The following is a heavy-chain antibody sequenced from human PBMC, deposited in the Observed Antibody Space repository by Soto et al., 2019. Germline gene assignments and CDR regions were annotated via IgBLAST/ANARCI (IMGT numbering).Heavy chain of an antibody. V-gene: IGHV4-4*07. J-gene: IGHJ4*02. CDR1: VGSSSSYY. CDR2: IYTSGST. CDR3: ARACSSNSCYDVFDY. Sequence: SETLSLTCTVSVGSSSSYYWSWIRKPAGKGLEWIGRIYTSGSTNYNPSLKSRVTMSVDTSKNQFSLKLSSVTAADTAVYYCARACSSNSCYDVFDYWGQGTLVTVSS. D-gene: IGHD2-2*01.